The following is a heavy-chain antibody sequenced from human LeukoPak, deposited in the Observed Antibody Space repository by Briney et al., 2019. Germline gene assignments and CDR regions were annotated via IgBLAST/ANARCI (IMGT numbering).Heavy chain of an antibody. CDR2: IYRGGST. CDR1: GFAVSSSY. D-gene: IGHD2-21*02. V-gene: IGHV3-53*01. Sequence: GGSLRLSCAASGFAVSSSYMSWVRQAPGKGLEWVSGIYRGGSTYYADSVKGRFTIPRRNTKNTPYLPKNSRQTDDKAVYYCARDVTYFDYWGQGTLVTVSS. J-gene: IGHJ4*02. CDR3: ARDVTYFDY.